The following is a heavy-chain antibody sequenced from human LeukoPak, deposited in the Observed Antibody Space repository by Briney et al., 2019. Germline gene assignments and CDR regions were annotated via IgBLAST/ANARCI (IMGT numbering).Heavy chain of an antibody. Sequence: GGSLRLSCAASGFTFSSYWMSWVRQAPGKGLEWVANIKQDGSEKYYVDSVKGRFTISRDNAKNSLYLQMNSLRAEDTAVYHCARSTYRDGYNNYYYYAMDVWGQGTTVTVSS. J-gene: IGHJ6*02. CDR1: GFTFSSYW. CDR2: IKQDGSEK. CDR3: ARSTYRDGYNNYYYYAMDV. D-gene: IGHD5-24*01. V-gene: IGHV3-7*01.